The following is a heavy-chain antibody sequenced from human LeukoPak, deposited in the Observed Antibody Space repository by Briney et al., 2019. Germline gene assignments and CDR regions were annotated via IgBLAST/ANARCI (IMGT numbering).Heavy chain of an antibody. CDR2: ISAYNGNT. CDR3: ATGIAVAGTDFDY. CDR1: GYTLTSYS. J-gene: IGHJ4*02. Sequence: ASVKVSCKASGYTLTSYSISWVRQAPGQGLEWMGWISAYNGNTDLAQKLQGRVTMTTDTSTSTAYMELRSLRSDDTAVYYCATGIAVAGTDFDYWGQGTLVTVSS. V-gene: IGHV1-18*01. D-gene: IGHD6-19*01.